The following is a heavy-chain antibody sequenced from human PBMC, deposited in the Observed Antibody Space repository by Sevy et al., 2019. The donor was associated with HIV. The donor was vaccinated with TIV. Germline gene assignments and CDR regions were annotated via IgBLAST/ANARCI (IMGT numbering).Heavy chain of an antibody. CDR3: ARSPEGYDLEVGAFDI. V-gene: IGHV4-30-2*01. CDR2: IYHSGST. D-gene: IGHD3-16*01. CDR1: GGSISSGGYS. J-gene: IGHJ3*02. Sequence: SETLSLTCAVSGGSISSGGYSWSWIRQPPGKGLEWIGYIYHSGSTYYNPSLKSRVTISVDRSKNQFSLKLSSVTAADTAVYYCARSPEGYDLEVGAFDIWGQGTMVTVSS.